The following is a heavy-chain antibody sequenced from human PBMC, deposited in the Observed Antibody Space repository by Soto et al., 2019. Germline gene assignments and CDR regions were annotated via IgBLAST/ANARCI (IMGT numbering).Heavy chain of an antibody. V-gene: IGHV1-46*03. CDR2: INPTSGST. J-gene: IGHJ3*02. Sequence: ASVKVSCKASGYTFTSYYMHWVRHAPGQGLEWMGIINPTSGSTSYAQKFQGRVTMTRDTSTSTVYMELSSLRSEDTAVYYCAREHGVDAFDIWGQGTMVTVSS. D-gene: IGHD4-17*01. CDR1: GYTFTSYY. CDR3: AREHGVDAFDI.